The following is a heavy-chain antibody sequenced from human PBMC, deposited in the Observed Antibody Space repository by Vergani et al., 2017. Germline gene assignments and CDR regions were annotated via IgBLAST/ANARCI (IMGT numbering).Heavy chain of an antibody. V-gene: IGHV5-10-1*03. D-gene: IGHD2-15*01. CDR2: IDPSDSYT. J-gene: IGHJ5*02. CDR1: GYSFTSYW. Sequence: EVQLVQSGAEVKKPGESLRISCKGSGYSFTSYWISWVRQMPGKGLEWMGRIDPSDSYTNYSPSFQGHVTISADKSISTAYLQWSSLKASDTAMYYCARPYCSGGSCYGAWWFEPWGQGTLVTVSS. CDR3: ARPYCSGGSCYGAWWFEP.